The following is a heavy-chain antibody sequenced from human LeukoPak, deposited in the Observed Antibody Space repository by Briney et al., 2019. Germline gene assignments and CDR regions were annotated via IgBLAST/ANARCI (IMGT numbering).Heavy chain of an antibody. V-gene: IGHV1-69*05. Sequence: SVKVSCKASGGTFSSYAISWVRQAPGQGLEWMGGINPIFGTQNYAQNFQGRVTITTDESTSTAYMELSSLRSEDSAVYFCARAPGGGYDHWGQGTLVAVSS. CDR3: ARAPGGGYDH. J-gene: IGHJ4*02. D-gene: IGHD2-15*01. CDR1: GGTFSSYA. CDR2: INPIFGTQ.